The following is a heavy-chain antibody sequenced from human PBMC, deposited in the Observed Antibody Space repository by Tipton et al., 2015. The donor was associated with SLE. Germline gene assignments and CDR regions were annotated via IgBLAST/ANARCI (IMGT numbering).Heavy chain of an antibody. CDR3: ARGYCSGGSCLPFDY. CDR2: IYYSGST. CDR1: GGSISSGDFY. J-gene: IGHJ4*02. V-gene: IGHV4-61*08. D-gene: IGHD2-15*01. Sequence: TLSLTCTVSGGSISSGDFYWSWIRQPPGKGLEWIGYIYYSGSTNYNPSLKSRVTISVDTSKNQFSLKLSSVTAADTAVYYCARGYCSGGSCLPFDYWGQGTLVTVSS.